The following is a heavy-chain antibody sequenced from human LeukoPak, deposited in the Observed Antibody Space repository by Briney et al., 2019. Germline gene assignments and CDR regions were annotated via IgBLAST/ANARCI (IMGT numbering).Heavy chain of an antibody. V-gene: IGHV3-11*01. D-gene: IGHD6-19*01. CDR1: GFTFSDHY. CDR2: ISSSGSTK. Sequence: PGGSLRLSCAVSGFTFSDHYMSWIRQAPGKGLEWISYISSSGSTKYYADSVKGRFTISRDNAKNSLYLQMNSLRAEDTAVYYCARDRKSAWYPLVDYWGQGTLVTVSS. CDR3: ARDRKSAWYPLVDY. J-gene: IGHJ4*02.